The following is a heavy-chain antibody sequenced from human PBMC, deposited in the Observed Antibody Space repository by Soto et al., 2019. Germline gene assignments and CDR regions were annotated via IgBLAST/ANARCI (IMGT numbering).Heavy chain of an antibody. Sequence: QVQLVQSGAEVKKPGASVKVSCKASGYTFTSYAMHWVRQAPGQRLEWMGWINARNGNTKYSQKFQGRVTITRDTSASTAYIELSSLRSEDTAVYYCARGPGGPDGPGDYWGQGTLVTVSS. V-gene: IGHV1-3*01. CDR3: ARGPGGPDGPGDY. CDR2: INARNGNT. CDR1: GYTFTSYA. J-gene: IGHJ4*02. D-gene: IGHD2-15*01.